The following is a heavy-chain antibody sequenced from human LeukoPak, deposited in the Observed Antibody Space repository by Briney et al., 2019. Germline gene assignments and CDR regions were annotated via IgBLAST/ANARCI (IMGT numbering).Heavy chain of an antibody. Sequence: SETLSLTCTVSGGSISSGSYYWSWIRQPAGKGLEWIGRIYTSGSTNYNPSLKSRVTISVDTSKNQSSLKLSSVTAADTAVYYCARGGRAAGTFGYWGQGTLVTVSS. D-gene: IGHD6-13*01. J-gene: IGHJ4*02. CDR1: GGSISSGSYY. CDR2: IYTSGST. CDR3: ARGGRAAGTFGY. V-gene: IGHV4-61*02.